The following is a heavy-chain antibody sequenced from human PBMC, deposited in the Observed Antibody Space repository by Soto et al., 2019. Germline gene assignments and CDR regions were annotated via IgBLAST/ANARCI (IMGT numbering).Heavy chain of an antibody. D-gene: IGHD2-8*02. V-gene: IGHV3-13*01. CDR2: IGTASDT. CDR1: GFNFISYD. J-gene: IGHJ6*02. Sequence: EVQLVESGGGLVRPGGSLRLSCAASGFNFISYDIHWVRQATGKGLEWVSGIGTASDTYYPGAVEGRFIMSRENAENSVYLEMNSLRPGDTAVYYCARGVLGPGDYYYGMDVWGQGTTVTVFS. CDR3: ARGVLGPGDYYYGMDV.